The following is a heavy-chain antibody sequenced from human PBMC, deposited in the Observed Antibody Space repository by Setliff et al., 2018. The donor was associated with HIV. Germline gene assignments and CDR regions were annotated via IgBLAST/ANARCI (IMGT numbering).Heavy chain of an antibody. J-gene: IGHJ4*02. CDR2: IKHDGVES. CDR1: GFTFSTYW. V-gene: IGHV3-7*01. Sequence: GGSLRLSCAASGFTFSTYWMSWGRQAPGKGLEWVANIKHDGVESYYEASVKGRFTISRDNAKNSLHLQVNSLRAEDTAVYYCARTLTGRAPLATIDFWGQGALVTVSS. CDR3: ARTLTGRAPLATIDF. D-gene: IGHD1-20*01.